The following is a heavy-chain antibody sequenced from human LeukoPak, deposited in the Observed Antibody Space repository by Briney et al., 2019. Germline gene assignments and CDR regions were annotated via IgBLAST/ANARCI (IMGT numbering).Heavy chain of an antibody. CDR3: ATSTPDYYDSRGYFDY. V-gene: IGHV1-69*13. J-gene: IGHJ4*02. D-gene: IGHD3-22*01. Sequence: GASVKVSCKASGGTFSSYAISWVRQAPGQGLEWMGGIIPIFGTANYAQKFQGRVTITADESTSTAYMELSSLRSEDTAVYYCATSTPDYYDSRGYFDYWGQGTLVTVSS. CDR1: GGTFSSYA. CDR2: IIPIFGTA.